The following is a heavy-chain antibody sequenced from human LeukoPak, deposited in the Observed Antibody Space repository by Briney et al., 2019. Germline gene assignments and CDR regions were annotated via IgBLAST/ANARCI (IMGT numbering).Heavy chain of an antibody. CDR1: GFTSDDYA. CDR3: AKAGGSGYYNDAFDI. Sequence: PGGSLRLSCAASGFTSDDYAMHWVRQAPGKGLERVSGITWNSDRKGYADSVKGRFTISRDNAKNSLYLQMNSLRAEDTALYYCAKAGGSGYYNDAFDIWGQGTMVTVSS. J-gene: IGHJ3*02. D-gene: IGHD3-22*01. CDR2: ITWNSDRK. V-gene: IGHV3-9*02.